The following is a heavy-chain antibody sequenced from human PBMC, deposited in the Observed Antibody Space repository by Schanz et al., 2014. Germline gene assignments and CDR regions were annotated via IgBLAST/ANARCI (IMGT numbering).Heavy chain of an antibody. V-gene: IGHV1-46*01. CDR3: GRGGGAYPQKYGMDV. CDR1: GYSFTTYF. CDR2: ISPSGGST. J-gene: IGHJ6*02. D-gene: IGHD3-16*01. Sequence: QVHLMQSGAEAKKPGASVKVSCKAFGYSFTTYFIHWVRLAPGQGFEWMGLISPSGGSTSYAQKFQGRVTMTRDTSPGTVFMELGGLTSENTAVYYCGRGGGAYPQKYGMDVWGQGTTVTVSS.